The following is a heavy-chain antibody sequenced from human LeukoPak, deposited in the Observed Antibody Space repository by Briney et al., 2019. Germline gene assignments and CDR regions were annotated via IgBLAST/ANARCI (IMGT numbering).Heavy chain of an antibody. J-gene: IGHJ5*02. V-gene: IGHV4-34*01. CDR2: INHSGST. CDR1: GGSFSGYY. D-gene: IGHD5-18*01. Sequence: SETLSLTCAVYGGSFSGYYWSWIRQPPGKGLEWIGEINHSGSTNYNPSLKSRVTISVDTSKNQFSLKLSSVTAADTAVYYCARGRYSYGDNWFDPWGQGTLATVSA. CDR3: ARGRYSYGDNWFDP.